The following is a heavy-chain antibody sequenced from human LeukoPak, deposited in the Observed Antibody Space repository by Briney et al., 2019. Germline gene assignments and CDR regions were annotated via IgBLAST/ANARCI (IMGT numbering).Heavy chain of an antibody. J-gene: IGHJ2*01. CDR3: ARNDILTGYYGDWYFDL. V-gene: IGHV1-8*01. CDR2: MNPNSGDT. D-gene: IGHD3-9*01. Sequence: GASVKVSCKASGYTFTSYDINWVRQATGQGLEWMGWMNPNSGDTGYAQKFQGRVTMTRNTSISTAYMELSSLRSEDTAVYYCARNDILTGYYGDWYFDLWGRGTLVTVSS. CDR1: GYTFTSYD.